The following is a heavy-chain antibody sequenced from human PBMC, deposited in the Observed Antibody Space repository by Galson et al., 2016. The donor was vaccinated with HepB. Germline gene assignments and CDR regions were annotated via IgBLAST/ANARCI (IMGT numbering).Heavy chain of an antibody. J-gene: IGHJ4*02. V-gene: IGHV3-23*01. Sequence: SLRLSCAASGFTISDYAMYWVRQAPGKGLDWVSSLSGWGDHTYYADSVKGRFTISRDNSKNTVFLQMNSLRVDDTAIYYCGKDRGWWATDHWGQGTLVTVSS. D-gene: IGHD2-8*02. CDR3: GKDRGWWATDH. CDR1: GFTISDYA. CDR2: LSGWGDHT.